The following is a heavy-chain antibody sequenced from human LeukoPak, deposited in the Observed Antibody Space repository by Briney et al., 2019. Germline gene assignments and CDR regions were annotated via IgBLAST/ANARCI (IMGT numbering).Heavy chain of an antibody. J-gene: IGHJ5*02. V-gene: IGHV1-8*01. CDR1: GYTFTSCD. D-gene: IGHD2-2*01. CDR2: MNPNSGNT. Sequence: ASVKVSCKASGYTFTSCDINWVRQATGQGLEWMGWMNPNSGNTGYAQKFQGGVTMTRNTSISTAYMELSSLRSEDTAVYYCARGLGYCSSTSCQDNWFDPWGQGTLVTVSS. CDR3: ARGLGYCSSTSCQDNWFDP.